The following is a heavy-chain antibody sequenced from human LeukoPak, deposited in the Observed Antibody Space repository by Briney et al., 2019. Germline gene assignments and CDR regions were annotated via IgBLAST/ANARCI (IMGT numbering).Heavy chain of an antibody. CDR1: GGSISSYY. V-gene: IGHV4-59*01. J-gene: IGHJ4*02. D-gene: IGHD3-22*01. Sequence: PSETLSLTCTVSGGSISSYYWSWIRQPPGKGLEWIGYIYYSGSTNYNPSLKSRVTISVDTSKNQFSLKLSSVTAADTAVYYCARVRPDYYDSSGYDYWGQGTLVTASS. CDR3: ARVRPDYYDSSGYDY. CDR2: IYYSGST.